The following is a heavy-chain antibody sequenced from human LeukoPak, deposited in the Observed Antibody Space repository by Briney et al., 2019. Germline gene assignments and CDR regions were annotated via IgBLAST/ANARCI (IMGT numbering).Heavy chain of an antibody. CDR1: GYTLTGYY. J-gene: IGHJ4*02. CDR3: ARVLRLGELSLLGY. CDR2: INPNSGGT. D-gene: IGHD3-16*02. Sequence: ASVKVSCKASGYTLTGYYMHWVRQAPGQGLEWMGWINPNSGGTNYAQKFQGRVTMTRDTSINTAYMELSRLYSDDTAVYYCARVLRLGELSLLGYWGQGTLVTVSS. V-gene: IGHV1-2*02.